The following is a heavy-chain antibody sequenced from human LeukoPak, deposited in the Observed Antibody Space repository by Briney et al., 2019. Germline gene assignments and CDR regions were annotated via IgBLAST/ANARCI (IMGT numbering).Heavy chain of an antibody. D-gene: IGHD3-22*01. CDR2: INPGGGST. Sequence: ASVKVSCKASGYTFTSYYMYWVRQAPGQGLEWMGLINPGGGSTNYAQKFQGRVTVTRDMSTSTVYMELSSLRSDDTAVYYCARGVHVRKYDSDHNCFDPWGQGTLVTVFS. CDR3: ARGVHVRKYDSDHNCFDP. J-gene: IGHJ5*02. CDR1: GYTFTSYY. V-gene: IGHV1-46*01.